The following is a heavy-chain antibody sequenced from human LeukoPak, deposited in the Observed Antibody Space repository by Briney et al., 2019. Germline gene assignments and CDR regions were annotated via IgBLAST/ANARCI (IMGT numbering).Heavy chain of an antibody. CDR1: GGTFSSYA. CDR3: ARAVTVSSSWSAFDY. D-gene: IGHD6-13*01. CDR2: IIPILGTA. J-gene: IGHJ4*02. V-gene: IGHV1-69*01. Sequence: SVKVSCEASGGTFSSYAISWVRQAPGQGLEWMGGIIPILGTANYAQKFQGRVTITADESTSTAYMELSSLRSEDTAVYYCARAVTVSSSWSAFDYWGQGTLVTVSS.